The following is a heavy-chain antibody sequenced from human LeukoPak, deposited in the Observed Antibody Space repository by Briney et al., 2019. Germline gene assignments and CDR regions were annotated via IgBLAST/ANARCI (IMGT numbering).Heavy chain of an antibody. CDR3: ARLGAAAGHYYYYGMDV. J-gene: IGHJ6*02. D-gene: IGHD6-13*01. CDR1: GGSISSYY. CDR2: IYHSGST. V-gene: IGHV4-59*08. Sequence: PSETPSLTCTVSGGSISSYYWSWIRQPPGKGLEWIGYIYHSGSTNYNPSLKSRVTISVDTSKNQFSLKLSSVTAADTAVYYCARLGAAAGHYYYYGMDVWGQGTAVTVSS.